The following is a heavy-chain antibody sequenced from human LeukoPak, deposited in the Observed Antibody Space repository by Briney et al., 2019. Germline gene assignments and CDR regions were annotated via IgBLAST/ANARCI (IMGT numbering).Heavy chain of an antibody. Sequence: SETLSLTCTVSGGSISSYYWSWIRQPPGKGLEWIGYIYYSGSTNYNPSLKSRVTISVDTSKNQFSLKLSSVTAADTAVYYCARGNFGVVQSYYYKDVWGKGTTVTVSS. D-gene: IGHD3-3*01. J-gene: IGHJ6*03. V-gene: IGHV4-59*01. CDR1: GGSISSYY. CDR2: IYYSGST. CDR3: ARGNFGVVQSYYYKDV.